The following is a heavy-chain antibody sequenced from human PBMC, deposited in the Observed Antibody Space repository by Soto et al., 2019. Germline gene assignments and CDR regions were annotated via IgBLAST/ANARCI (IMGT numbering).Heavy chain of an antibody. J-gene: IGHJ5*02. Sequence: GGSLRLSCGASGFSFSDFTIHWVRQASGKGLEWVGRIRTKAKNYATQYTASVNGKFTISRGDSKNTAYLQMNSLENEDTAVYYCARAATVVTRRRQVSFRRPYNWFDPWGQGT. CDR1: GFSFSDFT. V-gene: IGHV3-73*01. CDR2: IRTKAKNYAT. CDR3: ARAATVVTRRRQVSFRRPYNWFDP. D-gene: IGHD4-17*01.